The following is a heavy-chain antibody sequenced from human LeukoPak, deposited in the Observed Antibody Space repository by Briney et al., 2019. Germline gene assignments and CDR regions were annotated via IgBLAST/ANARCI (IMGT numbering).Heavy chain of an antibody. J-gene: IGHJ6*03. D-gene: IGHD3-10*01. Sequence: GGSLRLSCAASGFTFSSYSMNWVRQAPGKGLEWVSSISSRSSYIYYADSVKGRFTISRDNAKNSLCLQMNSLRAEDTAVYYCARESLLWFGSVYYYYYMDVWGKGTTVTISS. CDR1: GFTFSSYS. V-gene: IGHV3-21*01. CDR2: ISSRSSYI. CDR3: ARESLLWFGSVYYYYYMDV.